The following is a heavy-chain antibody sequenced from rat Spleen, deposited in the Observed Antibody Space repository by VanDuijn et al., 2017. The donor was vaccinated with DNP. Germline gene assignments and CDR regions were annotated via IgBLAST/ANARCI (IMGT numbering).Heavy chain of an antibody. D-gene: IGHD4-1*01. CDR2: ISSRDDFP. Sequence: EVHLVESGGGLVQSGESMTLSCAASGFTFSVFSMAWVRQTPTKSLEWVATISSRDDFPYYRDSVKGRFTVSRNNAKNTLYLQMNNLRSDDTATYYCTREGVETGYFDYWGQGVMVPVSS. CDR1: GFTFSVFS. V-gene: IGHV5-46*01. J-gene: IGHJ2*01. CDR3: TREGVETGYFDY.